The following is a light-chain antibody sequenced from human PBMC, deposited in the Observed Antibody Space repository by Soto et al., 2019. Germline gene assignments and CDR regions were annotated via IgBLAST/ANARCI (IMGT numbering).Light chain of an antibody. Sequence: EIVMSQSPATLSVSPGERATLSCRASQSVRNNLAWYQQKPGQAPRLLLYGASTRATGIPARFSGSGSGTEFTLTISSLQSEDFAVYYCQQYNNWPPSTFGQGTKVDNK. CDR1: QSVRNN. CDR3: QQYNNWPPST. CDR2: GAS. V-gene: IGKV3-15*01. J-gene: IGKJ1*01.